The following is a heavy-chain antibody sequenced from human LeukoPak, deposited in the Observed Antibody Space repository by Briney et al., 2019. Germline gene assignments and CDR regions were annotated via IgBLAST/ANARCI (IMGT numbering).Heavy chain of an antibody. CDR2: ISYDGSNK. D-gene: IGHD6-19*01. CDR3: AKVASSGWYYFDY. Sequence: PGGSLRLSCAASGFTVSRNYMSWVRQAPGKGLEWVAVISYDGSNKYYADSVKGRFTISRDNSKNTLYLQMNSLRAEDTAVYYCAKVASSGWYYFDYWGQGTLVTVSS. CDR1: GFTVSRNY. J-gene: IGHJ4*02. V-gene: IGHV3-30*18.